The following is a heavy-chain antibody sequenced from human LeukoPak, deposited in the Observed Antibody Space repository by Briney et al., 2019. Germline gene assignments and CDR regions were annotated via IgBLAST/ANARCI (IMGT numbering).Heavy chain of an antibody. CDR3: AKPISGGLAVTADWFDP. J-gene: IGHJ5*01. Sequence: PGGSLRHLCEASGFAFSFYAVSWLRQPPGKGLEWVSTISANSGSTSYAASVRGRFTISRDNSKNTLYLQLNTLRAEDTAVYYCAKPISGGLAVTADWFDPWGQGNLVVVSS. D-gene: IGHD6-19*01. CDR1: GFAFSFYA. V-gene: IGHV3-23*01. CDR2: ISANSGST.